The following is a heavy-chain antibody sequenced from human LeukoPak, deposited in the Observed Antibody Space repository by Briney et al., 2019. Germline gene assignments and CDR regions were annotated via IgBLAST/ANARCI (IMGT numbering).Heavy chain of an antibody. J-gene: IGHJ3*01. D-gene: IGHD4-17*01. V-gene: IGHV3-23*01. CDR3: AKDPNGDYIGAFDV. CDR1: GLTFSNYA. Sequence: GGSLRLSCAASGLTFSNYAMMWLRQAPGKGLEWVSAITGSGGWTLYADSVKGRFTISRDNSKNTLYLEMSSLRVEDTAVYYCAKDPNGDYIGAFDVWGQGTMVTVSS. CDR2: ITGSGGWT.